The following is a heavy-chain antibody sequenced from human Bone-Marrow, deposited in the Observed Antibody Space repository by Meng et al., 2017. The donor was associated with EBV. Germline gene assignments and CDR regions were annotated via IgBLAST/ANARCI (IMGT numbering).Heavy chain of an antibody. CDR2: ISSSSSYI. Sequence: EVQLVESGGGLVKPGGSLRRSCAASGFTFSSYSMNWVRQAPGKGLEWVSSISSSSSYIYYADSVKGRFTISRDNAKNSLYLQMNSLRAEDTAVYYCARDVNSGSYYGPGAGDYGCPGTMVTVSA. V-gene: IGHV3-21*01. D-gene: IGHD1-26*01. CDR3: ARDVNSGSYYGPGAGDY. J-gene: IGHJ4*02. CDR1: GFTFSSYS.